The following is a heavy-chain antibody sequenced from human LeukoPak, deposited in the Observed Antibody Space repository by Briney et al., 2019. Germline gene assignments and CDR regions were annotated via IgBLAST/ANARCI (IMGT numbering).Heavy chain of an antibody. CDR1: GFTFSKYG. CDR2: IWHDESRT. D-gene: IGHD6-19*01. J-gene: IGHJ4*02. Sequence: GGSLRLSCATSGFTFSKYGMHWVRQAPGKGLEWVAVIWHDESRTHYADSVKGRFTISRDNAKNSLYLQMNSLRAEDTAVYYCARETNGWSTYYFDYWGQGTLVTVSS. CDR3: ARETNGWSTYYFDY. V-gene: IGHV3-33*01.